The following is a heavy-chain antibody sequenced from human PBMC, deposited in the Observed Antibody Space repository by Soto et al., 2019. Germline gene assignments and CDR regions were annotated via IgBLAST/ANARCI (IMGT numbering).Heavy chain of an antibody. CDR3: ARGFLEWLSHPYYGMDV. CDR2: IYYSGSAYYNPSAST. CDR1: GGSISSGVYY. V-gene: IGHV4-31*03. D-gene: IGHD3-3*01. J-gene: IGHJ6*02. Sequence: SETLSLTCTVSGGSISSGVYYWSWIRQHPGKGLECIGYIYYSGSAYYNPSASTFYNPSLESRVTISVDTSQNQFSLKLNSVTAADTALYYCARGFLEWLSHPYYGMDVWGQGTSVSVSS.